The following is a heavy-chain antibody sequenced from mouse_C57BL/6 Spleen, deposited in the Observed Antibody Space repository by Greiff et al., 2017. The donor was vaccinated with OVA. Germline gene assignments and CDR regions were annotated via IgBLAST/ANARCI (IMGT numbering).Heavy chain of an antibody. Sequence: QVQLQQPGTELVKPGASVKLSCKASGYTFTSYCMPWVTQRPGQGLEWIGNINPSNGGTNYNDKFKSKSTLTVDKSSSTAYMQLSSLTSEDSAVYYCARNLYDGSSYAFAYWGQGTLVTVSA. CDR3: ARNLYDGSSYAFAY. V-gene: IGHV1-53*01. CDR2: INPSNGGT. J-gene: IGHJ3*01. CDR1: GYTFTSYC. D-gene: IGHD1-1*01.